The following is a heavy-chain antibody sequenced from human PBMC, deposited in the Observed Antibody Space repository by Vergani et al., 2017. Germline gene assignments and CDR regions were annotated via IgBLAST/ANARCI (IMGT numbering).Heavy chain of an antibody. J-gene: IGHJ6*03. CDR2: IIPIFGTA. CDR3: ARAGGSYYYYYYMDV. D-gene: IGHD1-26*01. Sequence: QVQLVQSGAEVKKPGSSVKVSCKTSGGTFKSNTFSWVRQAPGQGLEWMGGIIPIFGTADYAQDFQGRLSITADESTSTVYMELSSLRSEDTAVYYCARAGGSYYYYYYMDVWGKGTTVTVSS. V-gene: IGHV1-69*01. CDR1: GGTFKSNT.